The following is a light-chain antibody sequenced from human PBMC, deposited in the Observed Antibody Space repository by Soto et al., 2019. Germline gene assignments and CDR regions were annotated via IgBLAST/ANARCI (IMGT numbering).Light chain of an antibody. J-gene: IGKJ2*01. CDR3: QQYDTSPPMYT. V-gene: IGKV3-20*01. CDR2: DAS. CDR1: QTVRNNY. Sequence: EVVLTQSPGTLSLSPGERATLSCRASQTVRNNYLACYQQKPGQAPRLLIYDASSRATGIPDRFSGSGSGTDFTLTISRLEPDDVAVYYCQQYDTSPPMYTFGQGTKVDIK.